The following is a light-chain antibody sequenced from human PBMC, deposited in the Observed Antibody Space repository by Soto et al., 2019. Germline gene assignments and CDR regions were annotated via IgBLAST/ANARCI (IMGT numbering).Light chain of an antibody. V-gene: IGKV1-8*01. Sequence: AIRMTQSPSSLSASTGDRVTITCRASQGISSYLAWYQQKPGKAPKLLTYAASTLQSGVPSRFSGSGSGTDFTLTISCLQSEDFATYYCQQSSSTPQTFGGGTKVDIK. J-gene: IGKJ4*01. CDR1: QGISSY. CDR3: QQSSSTPQT. CDR2: AAS.